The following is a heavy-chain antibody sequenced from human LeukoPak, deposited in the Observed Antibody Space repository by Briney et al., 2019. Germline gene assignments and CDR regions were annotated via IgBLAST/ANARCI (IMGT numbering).Heavy chain of an antibody. CDR3: ATVSRIYGFDP. Sequence: GSSVKVSCKASGYTFTGYYMHWVRQAPGQGLEWMGWINPKSGGTNYAQKFQGRVTMTRDTSISTAYMELSRLRSEDTAVYYCATVSRIYGFDPWGQGTLVTVSS. D-gene: IGHD2-15*01. CDR2: INPKSGGT. J-gene: IGHJ5*02. V-gene: IGHV1-2*02. CDR1: GYTFTGYY.